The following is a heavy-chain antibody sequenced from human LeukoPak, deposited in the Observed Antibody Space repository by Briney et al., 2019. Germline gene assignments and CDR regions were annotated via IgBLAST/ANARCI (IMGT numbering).Heavy chain of an antibody. CDR2: ISYDGSNE. Sequence: GSLRLSCAASGFTFSSYGMHWVRQAPGKGLEWVAVISYDGSNEYYADSVKGRFTISRDNSKNTLYLQMNSLRAEDTAVYYCAKGAYGSGSWGPNWFDPWGQGTLVTVSS. J-gene: IGHJ5*02. D-gene: IGHD6-19*01. V-gene: IGHV3-30*18. CDR1: GFTFSSYG. CDR3: AKGAYGSGSWGPNWFDP.